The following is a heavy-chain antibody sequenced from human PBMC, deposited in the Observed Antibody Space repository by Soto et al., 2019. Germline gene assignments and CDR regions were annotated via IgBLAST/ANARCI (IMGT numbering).Heavy chain of an antibody. CDR3: ARRNMVRGVHSYGMDV. D-gene: IGHD3-10*01. CDR1: GFTFSSYS. Sequence: GGSLRLSCAASGFTFSSYSMNWVRQAPGKGLEWVSSISSSSSYIYYADSVKGRFTISRDNAKNSLYLQMNSLRAEDTAVYYCARRNMVRGVHSYGMDVWGQGTTVTLSS. V-gene: IGHV3-21*01. J-gene: IGHJ6*02. CDR2: ISSSSSYI.